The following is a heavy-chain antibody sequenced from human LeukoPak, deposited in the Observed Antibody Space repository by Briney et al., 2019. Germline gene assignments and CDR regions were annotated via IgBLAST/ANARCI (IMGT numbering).Heavy chain of an antibody. D-gene: IGHD6-19*01. CDR2: ITSGSSTI. CDR1: GFTFSNSN. V-gene: IGHV3-48*04. CDR3: ARVVRIAVAGTFPEAFDI. Sequence: PGGSLRLSCAASGFTFSNSNMNWVRQAPGKGLEWLSYITSGSSTIYYADSVKGRFTVSRDNAKNSLYLQMNSLRVEDTAVYYRARVVRIAVAGTFPEAFDIWGQGTMVTVSS. J-gene: IGHJ3*02.